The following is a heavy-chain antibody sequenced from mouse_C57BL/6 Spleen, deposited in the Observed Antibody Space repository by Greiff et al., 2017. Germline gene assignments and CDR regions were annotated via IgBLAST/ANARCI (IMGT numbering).Heavy chain of an antibody. J-gene: IGHJ4*01. CDR1: GYAFSSYW. D-gene: IGHD1-1*01. CDR2: IYPGDGDT. Sequence: VQLQQSGAELVKPGASVKLSCKASGYAFSSYWMNWVKQRPGKGLEWIGQIYPGDGDTNYNGKFKGKATLSADTSSSTAYMLLSILTSEDSAVYFCARKDYGSSPGAMDYWGQGTSVTVSS. V-gene: IGHV1-80*01. CDR3: ARKDYGSSPGAMDY.